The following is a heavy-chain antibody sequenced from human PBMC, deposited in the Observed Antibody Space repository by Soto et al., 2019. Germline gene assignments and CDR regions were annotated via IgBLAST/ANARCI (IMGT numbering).Heavy chain of an antibody. V-gene: IGHV4-59*01. Sequence: PSETLSLTRSVSGGSISSYDWSWILHPPGKGLEGIGYIYYSGSTNYHHSLKSRVTISVDTSKNQSSLQLSSVTAADTAVYYCARGKYYDFWSGRDYYYYYYMDVWGKGTPVTVSS. CDR2: IYYSGST. CDR1: GGSISSYD. J-gene: IGHJ6*03. D-gene: IGHD3-3*01. CDR3: ARGKYYDFWSGRDYYYYYYMDV.